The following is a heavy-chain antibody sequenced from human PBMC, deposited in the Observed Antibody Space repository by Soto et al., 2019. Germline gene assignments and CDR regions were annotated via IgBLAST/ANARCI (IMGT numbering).Heavy chain of an antibody. J-gene: IGHJ4*02. CDR2: LWYDGSNK. D-gene: IGHD2-21*02. Sequence: GGSLRLSCAASGFTFNTFGMHWVRQAPGKGPEWVALLWYDGSNKYYADSVKGRFTISRDNPRNTLYLQMNNLRVEDTAVYYCAREREVTGGTYYFDRWGQGTLVTVSS. CDR3: AREREVTGGTYYFDR. V-gene: IGHV3-33*01. CDR1: GFTFNTFG.